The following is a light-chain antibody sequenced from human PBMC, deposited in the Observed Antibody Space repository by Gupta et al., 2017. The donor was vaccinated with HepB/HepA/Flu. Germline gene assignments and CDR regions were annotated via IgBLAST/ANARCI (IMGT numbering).Light chain of an antibody. CDR3: SSYTSSSTVV. CDR2: DVS. Sequence: QSALTQPASVSGSPGQSITISCTGTSSDVGGYNYVSWYQQHPGKAPKLMIYDVSNRPSGVSNRVSGSKSGNTASLTISGLQAEDEADYYCSSYTSSSTVVFGGGTKL. J-gene: IGLJ2*01. CDR1: SSDVGGYNY. V-gene: IGLV2-14*01.